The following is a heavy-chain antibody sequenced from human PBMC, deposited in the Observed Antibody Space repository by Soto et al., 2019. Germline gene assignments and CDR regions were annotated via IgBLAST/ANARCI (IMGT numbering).Heavy chain of an antibody. CDR3: AAKSGDYYGMDV. CDR1: GYTFTYRY. Sequence: QMQLVQSGAEVKKTGSSVKVSCQASGYTFTYRYLHWVRQAPGQALEWMGWITHFNGNTNYAQKLQDRVTITRDSSMSTAYMELSSLRSEDTAMYYCAAKSGDYYGMDVWGQGTTVTVSS. CDR2: ITHFNGNT. V-gene: IGHV1-45*02. J-gene: IGHJ6*02.